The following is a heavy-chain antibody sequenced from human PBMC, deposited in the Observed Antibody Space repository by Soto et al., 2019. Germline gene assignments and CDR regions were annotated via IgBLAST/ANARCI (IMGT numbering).Heavy chain of an antibody. J-gene: IGHJ6*02. V-gene: IGHV3-13*01. CDR2: IGTAGDT. CDR1: GFTFSSYD. CDR3: ARGAGGYLTLLYYYGMDV. D-gene: IGHD5-18*01. Sequence: GGSLRLSCAASGFTFSSYDMHWVRQATGKGLEWVSAIGTAGDTYYPGSVKGRFTISRENAKNSLYLQMNSLRAGDTAVYYCARGAGGYLTLLYYYGMDVWGQGTTVTVSS.